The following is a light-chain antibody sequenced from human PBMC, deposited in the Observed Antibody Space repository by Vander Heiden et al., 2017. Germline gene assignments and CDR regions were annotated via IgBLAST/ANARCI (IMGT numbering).Light chain of an antibody. J-gene: IGLJ3*02. CDR1: SCLVSTSFQ. Sequence: QTVVTQEPLFPVSPRVTVTLTGGVTSCLVSTSFQPSWYPQTPGQAPRTLIYNTNTRSSGVPDRFSGSMLGNKAALTITGAQPDDECDYYCVLYMGNGIWVFGGGTKLTVL. V-gene: IGLV8-61*01. CDR2: NTN. CDR3: VLYMGNGIWV.